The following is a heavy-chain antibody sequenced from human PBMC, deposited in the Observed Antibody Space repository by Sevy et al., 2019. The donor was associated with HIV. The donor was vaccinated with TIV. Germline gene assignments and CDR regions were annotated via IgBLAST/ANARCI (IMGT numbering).Heavy chain of an antibody. Sequence: GGSLRLSCTASGFTFGDYAMSWVRQAPGKGLEWVGFIRSIAYGGTTEYAASVKGRFTISSDDSKSIAYLQMNSLKTEDTAVYYCTGSSSGYSANFDYWGQGTLVTVSS. J-gene: IGHJ4*02. D-gene: IGHD3-22*01. CDR1: GFTFGDYA. CDR3: TGSSSGYSANFDY. CDR2: IRSIAYGGTT. V-gene: IGHV3-49*04.